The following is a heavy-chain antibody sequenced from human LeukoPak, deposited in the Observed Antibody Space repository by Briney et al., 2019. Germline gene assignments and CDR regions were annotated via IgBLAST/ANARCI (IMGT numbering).Heavy chain of an antibody. J-gene: IGHJ4*02. V-gene: IGHV4-59*08. CDR1: DVSFSSFY. Sequence: PSETLSLTCTVSDVSFSSFYWSWIRQPPGKGLEWIGYMYYSGTSNYNPSLKSRVTMSVDTSKNQFSLNLSSVTAADTAFYYRARAAPGSIYYFDYWGQGTLVTVSS. CDR2: MYYSGTS. CDR3: ARAAPGSIYYFDY. D-gene: IGHD6-13*01.